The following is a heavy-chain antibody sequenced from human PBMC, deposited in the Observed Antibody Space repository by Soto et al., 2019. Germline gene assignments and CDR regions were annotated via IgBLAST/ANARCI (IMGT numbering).Heavy chain of an antibody. CDR2: IYPGDSDT. CDR3: ARHSPYCSSTSCYGYNWFDP. V-gene: IGHV5-51*01. D-gene: IGHD2-2*01. J-gene: IGHJ5*02. Sequence: GESLKISCKGSGYSFTSYWIGWVRQMPGKGLEWMGIIYPGDSDTRYSPSFQGQVTISADKSISTAYLQWSSLKASDTAMYYCARHSPYCSSTSCYGYNWFDPCGEGTLVTVSS. CDR1: GYSFTSYW.